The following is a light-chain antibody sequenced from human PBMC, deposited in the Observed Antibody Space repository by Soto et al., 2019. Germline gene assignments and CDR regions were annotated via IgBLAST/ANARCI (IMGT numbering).Light chain of an antibody. Sequence: PGQSVTISCKASQSVTSNYLAWYQQRPGQAPRLLIYGVSKRATGIPDRFTGRGSGTDFTLTITRLEPEDFAVYFCQRYGSSPTFGLGTKVDIK. CDR3: QRYGSSPT. J-gene: IGKJ1*01. V-gene: IGKV3-20*01. CDR1: QSVTSNY. CDR2: GVS.